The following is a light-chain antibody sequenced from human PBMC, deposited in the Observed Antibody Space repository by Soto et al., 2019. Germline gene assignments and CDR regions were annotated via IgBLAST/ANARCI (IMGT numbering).Light chain of an antibody. Sequence: EIVLTQSPGTLPLSPGERATLSCRASQSVSSSYLVWYQQKPGQAPRPLIYGASSRATGIPDRFSGSGSGTDFTLTISRLEAEYFAVYYCQQYGSSPFTFGQGTKLEIK. J-gene: IGKJ2*01. CDR3: QQYGSSPFT. V-gene: IGKV3-20*01. CDR2: GAS. CDR1: QSVSSSY.